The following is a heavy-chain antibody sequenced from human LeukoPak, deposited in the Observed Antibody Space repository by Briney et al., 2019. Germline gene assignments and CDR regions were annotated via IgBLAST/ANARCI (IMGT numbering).Heavy chain of an antibody. CDR1: GGSISSGGYY. J-gene: IGHJ4*02. D-gene: IGHD1-14*01. CDR3: ARERKTGTTGLCFDY. Sequence: SQTLSLTCTVSGGSISSGGYYWSWIRQHPGKGLEWIGYIHYSGNTYYNPSLKSRVTLSVDTSKNQFSLKLSSVTAADTAVYYCARERKTGTTGLCFDYWGQGTLVTVSS. CDR2: IHYSGNT. V-gene: IGHV4-31*03.